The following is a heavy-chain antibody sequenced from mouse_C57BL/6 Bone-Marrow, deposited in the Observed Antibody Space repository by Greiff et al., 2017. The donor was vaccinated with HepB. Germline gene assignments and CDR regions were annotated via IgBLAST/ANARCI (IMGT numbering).Heavy chain of an antibody. Sequence: EVKLVESGGGLVQPKGSLKLSCAASGFSFNTYAMNWVRQAPGKGLEWVARIRSKSNNYATYYADSVKDRFTISRDDSESMLYLQMNNLKTEDTAMYYCVRLTTSGAYWGQGTLVTVSA. J-gene: IGHJ3*01. D-gene: IGHD1-1*01. V-gene: IGHV10-1*01. CDR1: GFSFNTYA. CDR3: VRLTTSGAY. CDR2: IRSKSNNYAT.